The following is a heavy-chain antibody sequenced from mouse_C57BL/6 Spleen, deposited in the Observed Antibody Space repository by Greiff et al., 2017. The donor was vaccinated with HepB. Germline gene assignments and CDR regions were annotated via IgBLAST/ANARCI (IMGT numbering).Heavy chain of an antibody. CDR1: GYTFTSYW. CDR3: ARVRYFDV. Sequence: QVQLQQSGAELVKPGASVKLSCKASGYTFTSYWMQWVKQRPGQGLEWIGEIDPSDSYTNYNQKFKGKATLTVDTSSSTAYMQLSSLTSEDSAVYYCARVRYFDVWGTGTTVTVSS. V-gene: IGHV1-50*01. CDR2: IDPSDSYT. J-gene: IGHJ1*03.